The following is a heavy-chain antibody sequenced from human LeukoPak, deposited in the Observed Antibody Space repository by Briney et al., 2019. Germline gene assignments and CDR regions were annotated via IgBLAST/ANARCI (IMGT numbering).Heavy chain of an antibody. J-gene: IGHJ5*02. V-gene: IGHV4-38-2*02. CDR1: GYSISSGHS. Sequence: PSETLSLTCTVSGYSISSGHSGGWIRQPPGKGLEWIGRIYHSGSTNYNPSLKSRVTISVDTSKNQFSLKLRSVTAADTAVYYCARGHYYDSSGWNWFDPWGQGTLVTVSS. D-gene: IGHD3-22*01. CDR2: IYHSGST. CDR3: ARGHYYDSSGWNWFDP.